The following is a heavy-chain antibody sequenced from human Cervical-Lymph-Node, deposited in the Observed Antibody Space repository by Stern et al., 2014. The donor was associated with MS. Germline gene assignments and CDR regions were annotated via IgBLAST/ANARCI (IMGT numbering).Heavy chain of an antibody. CDR1: GDSISDYY. Sequence: EQLVESGPGLVKPSETLSLTCAVSGDSISDYYWNWIRQPPGKGLEWIGYIYYGSTNYNPSLRSRATLSVDTSKNQFSMKLTSVTPADTAIYYCARWGTTVTFRTFDFWGQGILVTVSS. J-gene: IGHJ4*02. V-gene: IGHV4-59*01. CDR2: IYYGST. D-gene: IGHD4-17*01. CDR3: ARWGTTVTFRTFDF.